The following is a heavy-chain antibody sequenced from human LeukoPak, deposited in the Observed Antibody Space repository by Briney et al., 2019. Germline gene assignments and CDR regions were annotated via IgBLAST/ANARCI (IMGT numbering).Heavy chain of an antibody. D-gene: IGHD4-17*01. CDR3: ASDGGDHPNMNIDY. J-gene: IGHJ4*02. CDR1: GLTFSSYS. Sequence: PGGSLRLSCAASGLTFSSYSMNWVRQAPGKGLEWVSSISSTSSYIYYADSVKGRFTISRDNAKNSLYLQMNSLRAEDTALYYCASDGGDHPNMNIDYWGQGTPVTVSS. CDR2: ISSTSSYI. V-gene: IGHV3-21*01.